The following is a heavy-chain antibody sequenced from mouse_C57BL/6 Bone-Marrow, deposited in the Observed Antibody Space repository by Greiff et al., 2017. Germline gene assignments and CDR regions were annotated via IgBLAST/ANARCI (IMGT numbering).Heavy chain of an antibody. Sequence: QVQLQQSGAELARPGASVKLSCKASGYTFTSYGISWVKQRTGQGLEWIGEIYPRSGNTYYNEKFKGKATLTADKSSSTAYMELRSLTSEDSAVYFCARWDTTVVAPLDFDYWGQGTTLTVSS. D-gene: IGHD1-1*01. V-gene: IGHV1-81*01. CDR2: IYPRSGNT. CDR1: GYTFTSYG. J-gene: IGHJ2*01. CDR3: ARWDTTVVAPLDFDY.